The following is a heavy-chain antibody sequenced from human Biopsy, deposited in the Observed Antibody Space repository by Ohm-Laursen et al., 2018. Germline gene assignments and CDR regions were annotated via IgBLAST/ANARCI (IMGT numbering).Heavy chain of an antibody. D-gene: IGHD2-2*01. J-gene: IGHJ4*02. V-gene: IGHV1-69*11. CDR3: AREAIGYQLPCDD. CDR1: TGTFNSYG. Sequence: SSVKVSCKAPTGTFNSYGIIWVRQAPGQGLEWMGRIIPILRATAYAQTFLGRVTITADSPTSTVDLELTSLTSDDTAVYFCAREAIGYQLPCDDWGQGTLVTVSS. CDR2: IIPILRAT.